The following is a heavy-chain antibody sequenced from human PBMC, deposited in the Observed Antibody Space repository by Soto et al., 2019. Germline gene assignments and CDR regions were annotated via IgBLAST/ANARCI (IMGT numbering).Heavy chain of an antibody. J-gene: IGHJ5*02. CDR1: GYSFTSYW. Sequence: LGASLNISCQGSGYSFTSYWIGWVRQISGKGLEWMGIIYPGDSDTRYSPPFQGQVTISVDKSIRTAYLHWSSLNASDSAMYYCVRHHWITDTTGSWLDPWGQGTLVTVSS. CDR3: VRHHWITDTTGSWLDP. CDR2: IYPGDSDT. D-gene: IGHD1-20*01. V-gene: IGHV5-51*01.